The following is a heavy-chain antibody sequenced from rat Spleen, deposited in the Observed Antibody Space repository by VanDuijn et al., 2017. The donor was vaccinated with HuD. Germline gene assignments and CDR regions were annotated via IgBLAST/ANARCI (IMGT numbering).Heavy chain of an antibody. Sequence: EVQLVESDGGLVQPGGSLKLSCAASGFTVSDYYMAWVRQAPTEGLEWVASISPSGGSTYHRDSVKGRFTISRDNAKSTLYLQMDSLRSEDTATYYCGDGYTGDYWGQGFMVTVSS. CDR2: ISPSGGST. CDR1: GFTVSDYY. J-gene: IGHJ2*01. D-gene: IGHD1-4*01. V-gene: IGHV5-25*01. CDR3: GDGYTGDY.